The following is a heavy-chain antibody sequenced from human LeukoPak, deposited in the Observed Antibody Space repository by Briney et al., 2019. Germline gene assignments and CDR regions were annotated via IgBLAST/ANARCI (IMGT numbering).Heavy chain of an antibody. V-gene: IGHV3-64*01. Sequence: PVGSLRLSCAASGCTFSSFSMHWVRQAPGKGLESVSAISSNGSSTYYANSVKGRFTISRDNSKNTLYLQMGSLRAEDMAVYYCAREYYGGYVDYWGQGTLVTVSS. CDR3: AREYYGGYVDY. J-gene: IGHJ4*02. CDR1: GCTFSSFS. D-gene: IGHD3-10*01. CDR2: ISSNGSST.